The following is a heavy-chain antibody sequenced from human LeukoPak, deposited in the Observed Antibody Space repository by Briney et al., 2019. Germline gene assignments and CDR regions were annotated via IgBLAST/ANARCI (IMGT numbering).Heavy chain of an antibody. J-gene: IGHJ5*02. CDR2: IYYSGST. CDR3: ARQTTAARPLVRFDP. D-gene: IGHD6-6*01. Sequence: SETLSLTCTVSGGSISSYYWSWIRQPPGKGLEWIGYIYYSGSTNYNPSLKSPVTLSVDTSKNQFSLKLSSVTAADTAVYYCARQTTAARPLVRFDPWGQGTLVTVSS. V-gene: IGHV4-59*08. CDR1: GGSISSYY.